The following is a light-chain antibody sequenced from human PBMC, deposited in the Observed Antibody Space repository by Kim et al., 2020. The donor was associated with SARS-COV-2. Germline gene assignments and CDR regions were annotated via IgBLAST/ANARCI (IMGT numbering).Light chain of an antibody. CDR3: NSYVGSTNSYV. Sequence: QSALSQPASVSGSPGQSITISCSGTSSDVGAFDYVSWYQQHPGKAPKLLIYDVSNWPSGVSNRFSGSKSGNTASLTISGLQAEDEADYYCNSYVGSTNSYVFGTGTKVTV. V-gene: IGLV2-14*03. CDR2: DVS. CDR1: SSDVGAFDY. J-gene: IGLJ1*01.